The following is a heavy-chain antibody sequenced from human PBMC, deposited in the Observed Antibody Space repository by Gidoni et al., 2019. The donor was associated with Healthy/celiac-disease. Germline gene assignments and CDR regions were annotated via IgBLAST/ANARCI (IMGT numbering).Heavy chain of an antibody. Sequence: QVQLQQWGAGLLKPSETLSLTCAVYGGSFSGYDWSWIRQPPGKGLEWIGEINHSGSTNYNPSLKSRFTISVDQSKNQFSRKLSSVTAADTAVYYCARVGSRVRGYSYGYRDYWGQGTLVTVSS. D-gene: IGHD5-18*01. CDR1: GGSFSGYD. V-gene: IGHV4-34*01. CDR2: INHSGST. J-gene: IGHJ4*02. CDR3: ARVGSRVRGYSYGYRDY.